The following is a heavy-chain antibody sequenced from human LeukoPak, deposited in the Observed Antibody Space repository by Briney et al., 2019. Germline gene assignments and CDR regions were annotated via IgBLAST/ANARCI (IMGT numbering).Heavy chain of an antibody. V-gene: IGHV1-46*04. CDR3: ARAVRGDFRGDDYDN. J-gene: IGHJ4*02. CDR1: GYTFMSYY. CDR2: INPRAGST. Sequence: ASVKVSCKTSGYTFMSYYMHWVRQAPGQGLEWMGIINPRAGSTDYAQKLQGRVSMSMDTSTSTVYMELSSLRSEDTAVYYCARAVRGDFRGDDYDNWGQGTLVTVSS. D-gene: IGHD5-12*01.